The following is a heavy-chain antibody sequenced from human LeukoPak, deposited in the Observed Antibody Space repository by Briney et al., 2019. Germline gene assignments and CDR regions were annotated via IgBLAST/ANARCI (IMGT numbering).Heavy chain of an antibody. J-gene: IGHJ4*02. D-gene: IGHD2-15*01. V-gene: IGHV4-4*07. CDR2: IYTSGST. Sequence: SETLSLTCTVSGGSISSYYWSWIRQPAGKGLEWIGRIYTSGSTNYNPSLKSRVTMTVDTSKNQFSLKLSSVTAADTAVYYCARIYCSGGSCYFDYWGQGTLVTVSS. CDR1: GGSISSYY. CDR3: ARIYCSGGSCYFDY.